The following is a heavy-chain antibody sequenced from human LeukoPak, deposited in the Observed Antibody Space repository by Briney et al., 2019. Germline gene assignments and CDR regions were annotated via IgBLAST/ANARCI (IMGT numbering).Heavy chain of an antibody. CDR3: ARPTTVTKIMRRVAPFDY. CDR1: GGSFSGYY. V-gene: IGHV4-34*01. D-gene: IGHD4-17*01. Sequence: PSETLSLTCAVYGGSFSGYYWSWIRQPLGKGLEWIGEINHSGSTNYNPSLKSRVTISVDTSKNQFSLKLSSVTAADTAVYYCARPTTVTKIMRRVAPFDYWGQGTLVTVSS. CDR2: INHSGST. J-gene: IGHJ4*02.